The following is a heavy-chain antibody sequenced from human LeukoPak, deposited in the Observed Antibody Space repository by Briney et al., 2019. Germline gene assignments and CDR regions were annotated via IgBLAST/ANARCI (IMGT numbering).Heavy chain of an antibody. J-gene: IGHJ4*02. CDR1: GYTFTDYC. V-gene: IGHV1-2*02. CDR3: AKDNGYGDNPLDY. CDR2: INPNSGVT. D-gene: IGHD4-17*01. Sequence: ASVKVSCKASGYTFTDYCIHWVRQAPGQGLEWMGWINPNSGVTNYAQKFQGRVTMTRDTSITTAYMELSRLRTEDTALYYCAKDNGYGDNPLDYWGQGTLVTVSS.